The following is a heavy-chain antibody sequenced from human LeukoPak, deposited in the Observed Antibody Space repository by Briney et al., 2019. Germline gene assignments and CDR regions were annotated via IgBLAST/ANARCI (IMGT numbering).Heavy chain of an antibody. V-gene: IGHV1-69*13. CDR3: AINPDGWWVDY. D-gene: IGHD2-15*01. CDR2: IIPIFGTA. J-gene: IGHJ4*02. Sequence: ASVKVSCKASEGTFSSYAISWVRQAPGQGLEWMGGIIPIFGTANYAQKFQGRVTITADESTSTAYMELSSLRSEDTAVYYCAINPDGWWVDYWGQGTLVTVSS. CDR1: EGTFSSYA.